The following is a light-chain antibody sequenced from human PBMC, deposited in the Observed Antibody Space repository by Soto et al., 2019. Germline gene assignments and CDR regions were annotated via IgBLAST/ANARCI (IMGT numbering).Light chain of an antibody. CDR3: QQYINWPRT. V-gene: IGKV1-39*01. CDR2: GTS. Sequence: DIQMTQSPSSLSASVGDRVTITCRASQNINTYLNWYQQKPGEALKLLIYGTSSLQSGVPSRFSGSGSGTDFTLTISSLQSTDFGVYYCQQYINWPRTFGQGTKVDIK. CDR1: QNINTY. J-gene: IGKJ1*01.